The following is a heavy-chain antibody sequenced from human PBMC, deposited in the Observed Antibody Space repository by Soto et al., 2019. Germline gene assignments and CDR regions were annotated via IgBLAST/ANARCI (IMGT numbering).Heavy chain of an antibody. CDR1: GFTFSSYG. J-gene: IGHJ5*02. D-gene: IGHD1-1*01. Sequence: GSLRLSCAAPGFTFSSYGMHWVRQAPGKGLEWVAVISYDGSNKYYADSVKGRFTISRDNSKNTLYLQMNSLRAEDTAVYYCAKDRGKLEPLNWFDPWGQGTLVTVSS. CDR2: ISYDGSNK. CDR3: AKDRGKLEPLNWFDP. V-gene: IGHV3-30*18.